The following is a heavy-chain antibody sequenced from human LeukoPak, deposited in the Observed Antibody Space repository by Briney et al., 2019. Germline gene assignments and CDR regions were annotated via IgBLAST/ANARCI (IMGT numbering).Heavy chain of an antibody. CDR2: INPNSGGT. V-gene: IGHV1-2*04. Sequence: ASVKVSCKASGYTFTGYYMHWVRQAPGQGLEWMGWINPNSGGTNYAQKFQGWVIMTRDTSISTAYMELSRLRSDDTAVYYCARAPITMVRGVYYDMDVWGQGTTVTVSS. J-gene: IGHJ6*02. CDR3: ARAPITMVRGVYYDMDV. CDR1: GYTFTGYY. D-gene: IGHD3-10*01.